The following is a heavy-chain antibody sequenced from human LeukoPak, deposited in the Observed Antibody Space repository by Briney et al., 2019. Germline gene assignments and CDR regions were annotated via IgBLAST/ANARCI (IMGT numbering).Heavy chain of an antibody. CDR2: INHSGST. D-gene: IGHD2-2*01. Sequence: SETLSLTCAVYGGSFSGYYWSWIRQLPGKGLEWIGEINHSGSTNYNPSLKSRVTISVDTSKNQFSLKLSSVTAADTAVYYCARSTQYYMDVWSKGTTVTVSS. J-gene: IGHJ6*03. V-gene: IGHV4-34*01. CDR3: ARSTQYYMDV. CDR1: GGSFSGYY.